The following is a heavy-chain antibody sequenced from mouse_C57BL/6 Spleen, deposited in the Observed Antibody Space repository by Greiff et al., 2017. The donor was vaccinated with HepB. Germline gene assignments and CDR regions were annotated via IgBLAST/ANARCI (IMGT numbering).Heavy chain of an antibody. D-gene: IGHD2-5*01. V-gene: IGHV1-80*01. CDR3: ARGEGSYYSNYDAMDY. J-gene: IGHJ4*01. Sequence: VQLQQSGAELVKPGASVKISCKASGYAFSSYWMNWVKHRPGKGLEWIGQIYPGDGYTNYNGKFKGKATLTADKSSSTAYMQLSSLTSEDSAVYFCARGEGSYYSNYDAMDYWGQGTSVTVSS. CDR1: GYAFSSYW. CDR2: IYPGDGYT.